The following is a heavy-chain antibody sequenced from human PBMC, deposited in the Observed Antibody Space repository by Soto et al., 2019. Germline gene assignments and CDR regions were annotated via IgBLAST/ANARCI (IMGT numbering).Heavy chain of an antibody. J-gene: IGHJ4*02. CDR2: ILSKAGNYAT. Sequence: EVQLLESGGGLVQPGGSLELSCAASGFIFSGSAVHWVRQASGKGLEWVGRILSKAGNYATAYPASMKGRFTISRDDSENTAFLQMNSLKTEDSAVYYCIRGGSPYYYDYWGQGTLVAVSS. CDR3: IRGGSPYYYDY. V-gene: IGHV3-73*01. CDR1: GFIFSGSA.